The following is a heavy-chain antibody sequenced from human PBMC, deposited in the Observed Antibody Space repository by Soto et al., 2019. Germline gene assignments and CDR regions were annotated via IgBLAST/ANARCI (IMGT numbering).Heavy chain of an antibody. Sequence: PGGSLRLSCAASGFTFSSYGMHWVRQAPGKGLEWVSYINHDGATIYYADSVKGRFTVSRDNAENSLFLQMTSLRAEDTAVYYCARELDVAARPGSQRLDHWGQGTLVTVSS. CDR1: GFTFSSYG. J-gene: IGHJ4*02. CDR2: INHDGATI. CDR3: ARELDVAARPGSQRLDH. D-gene: IGHD6-6*01. V-gene: IGHV3-48*04.